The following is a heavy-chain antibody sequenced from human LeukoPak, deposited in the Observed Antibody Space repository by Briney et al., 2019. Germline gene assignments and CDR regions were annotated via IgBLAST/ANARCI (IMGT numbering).Heavy chain of an antibody. CDR1: GFTFSNFA. V-gene: IGHV3-23*01. CDR2: ITGYGAT. Sequence: GGSLRLFCAASGFTFSNFAMMWVRQAPGTGLQWVSTITGYGATFYADSVRGRFTIFRDTSMNTLFLQMNSLGAEDTAVYYCAKGAAAGKVDWFDPWGQGTLVTVSS. J-gene: IGHJ5*02. D-gene: IGHD6-13*01. CDR3: AKGAAAGKVDWFDP.